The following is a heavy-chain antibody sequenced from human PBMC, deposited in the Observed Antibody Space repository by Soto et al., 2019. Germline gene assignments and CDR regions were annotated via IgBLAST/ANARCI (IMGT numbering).Heavy chain of an antibody. Sequence: GGSLRLSCAASGFTFSSYGMHWVRQAPGKGLEWVAVISYDGSNKYYADSVKGRFTISRDNSKNTLYLQMNSLRAEDTAVYYCAKRLYGSGTYPQEYYYYYYGMDVWGQGTTVTVSS. J-gene: IGHJ6*02. CDR2: ISYDGSNK. CDR1: GFTFSSYG. CDR3: AKRLYGSGTYPQEYYYYYYGMDV. D-gene: IGHD3-10*01. V-gene: IGHV3-30*18.